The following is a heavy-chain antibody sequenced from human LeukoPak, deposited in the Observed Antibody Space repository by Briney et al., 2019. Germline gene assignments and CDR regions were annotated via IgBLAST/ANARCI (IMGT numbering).Heavy chain of an antibody. D-gene: IGHD3-22*01. CDR1: RFTFSSYA. J-gene: IGHJ4*02. V-gene: IGHV3-23*01. Sequence: GGSVRLSCAASRFTFSSYAMSWVRRAPGKGLEWVSSISGSGGNTYYADSVKGRFTISRDNSKNTLYLEMKSLRAEDTAVYYCARDNYYDSSGYDYWGQGALVTVSP. CDR3: ARDNYYDSSGYDY. CDR2: ISGSGGNT.